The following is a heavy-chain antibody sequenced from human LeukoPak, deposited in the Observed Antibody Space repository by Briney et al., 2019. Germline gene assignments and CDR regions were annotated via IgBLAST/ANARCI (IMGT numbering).Heavy chain of an antibody. Sequence: SGTLSLTCAVSGGSISSSNWWSWVRQPPGKGLEWIGEIYHSGSTNYNPSLKSRATISVDKSKNQFSLKLSSVTAADTAVYYCARDCIAAAATGAFDIWGQGTMVTVSS. CDR2: IYHSGST. CDR1: GGSISSSNW. CDR3: ARDCIAAAATGAFDI. D-gene: IGHD6-13*01. J-gene: IGHJ3*02. V-gene: IGHV4-4*02.